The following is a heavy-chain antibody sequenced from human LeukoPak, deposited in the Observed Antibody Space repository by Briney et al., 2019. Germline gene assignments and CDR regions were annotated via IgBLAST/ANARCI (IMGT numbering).Heavy chain of an antibody. J-gene: IGHJ5*02. CDR3: ARLIRAWNDHFDP. D-gene: IGHD1-1*01. CDR2: IQLSGNT. Sequence: SETLSLTCTVSDGSFSCFSWSWIRQPAGKGLEWIGYIQLSGNTNYNPALKSRVSISLDTSKNQFSLHLSSVTAADTAVYYCARLIRAWNDHFDPWGQGTLVTVFS. CDR1: DGSFSCFS. V-gene: IGHV4-4*09.